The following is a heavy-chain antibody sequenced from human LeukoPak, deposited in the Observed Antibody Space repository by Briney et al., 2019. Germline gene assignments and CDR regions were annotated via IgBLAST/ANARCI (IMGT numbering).Heavy chain of an antibody. CDR1: GFTFSSFA. CDR2: ISLNGGDT. Sequence: GGSLRLSCAASGFTFSSFAMHWVRQAPGKGLEWVAVISLNGGDTNYAGSVKGRFTISRDNSKNTLYLQMNSLRAEDTAVYYCARVTITAMLDYWGQGTLVTVSS. D-gene: IGHD5-18*01. V-gene: IGHV3-30*04. CDR3: ARVTITAMLDY. J-gene: IGHJ4*02.